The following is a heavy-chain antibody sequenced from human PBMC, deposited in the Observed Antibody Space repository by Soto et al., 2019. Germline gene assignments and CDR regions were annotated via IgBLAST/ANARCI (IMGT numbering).Heavy chain of an antibody. Sequence: EVQLVESGGGLVQPGRSLRLSCAASGFTFVDHGMHWVRQAPGQGLEWISGISWDGTYTGYADSVKGRFTISRDNAKKSLYLQMNSLRVEDTALYYCTKDEGYCCSISCKDAFDYWGLGTMVTVS. V-gene: IGHV3-9*01. J-gene: IGHJ3*01. D-gene: IGHD2-2*01. CDR3: TKDEGYCCSISCKDAFDY. CDR2: ISWDGTYT. CDR1: GFTFVDHG.